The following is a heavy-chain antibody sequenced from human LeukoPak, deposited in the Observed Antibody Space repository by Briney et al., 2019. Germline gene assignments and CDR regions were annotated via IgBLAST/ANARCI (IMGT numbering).Heavy chain of an antibody. CDR1: GFTFSNYA. Sequence: GRSLRLSCAASGFTFSNYAMHWVRQAPGKGLEWVAVISYDGSNKFYADSVKGRFTISRENSKNTLHLQMNSLRAEDTAVYYCARSLATSYYYMDVWGKGTTVTVSS. CDR3: ARSLATSYYYMDV. D-gene: IGHD5-12*01. J-gene: IGHJ6*03. V-gene: IGHV3-30*04. CDR2: ISYDGSNK.